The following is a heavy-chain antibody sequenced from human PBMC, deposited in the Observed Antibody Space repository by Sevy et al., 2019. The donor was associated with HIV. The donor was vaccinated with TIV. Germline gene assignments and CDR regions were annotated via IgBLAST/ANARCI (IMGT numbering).Heavy chain of an antibody. J-gene: IGHJ4*02. CDR3: ARESDFGYFDS. D-gene: IGHD2-21*01. Sequence: SETLSLTCTVSGTSTINNYWSWLRQSPGRGLEWIGYVYYSGGAKYNPSLKSRVTILIDTSKNRFSLRLSSVTAADTAVYYCARESDFGYFDSWGQGTLVTVSS. CDR1: GTSTINNY. V-gene: IGHV4-59*13. CDR2: VYYSGGA.